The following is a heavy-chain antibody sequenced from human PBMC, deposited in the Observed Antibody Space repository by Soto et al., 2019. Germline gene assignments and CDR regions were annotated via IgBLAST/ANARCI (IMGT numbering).Heavy chain of an antibody. D-gene: IGHD3-9*01. Sequence: QLQESGPGLVKPSETLSLTCSVSGDSINSDKYYLGWIRQPPGKGLEWIGSIYYRGNTYYNPSLQTRVTISLDKSKSQFSLRLNSVTAADSAVYFCARLEGLATISYYFDFWGQGSQVTVSS. J-gene: IGHJ4*02. V-gene: IGHV4-39*01. CDR1: GDSINSDKYY. CDR2: IYYRGNT. CDR3: ARLEGLATISYYFDF.